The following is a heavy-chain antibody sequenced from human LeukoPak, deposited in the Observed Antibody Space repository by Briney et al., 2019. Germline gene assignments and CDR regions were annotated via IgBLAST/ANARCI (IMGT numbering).Heavy chain of an antibody. CDR1: GGSFSGYY. Sequence: SETLSLTCAVYGGSFSGYYWSWIPQPPGKGLEWIGEINHSGSTNYNPSLKSRVTISVDTSKNQFSLKLSSVTAADTAVYYCARGLRYCSGGSCLGRYFDYWGQGTLVTVSS. V-gene: IGHV4-34*01. D-gene: IGHD2-15*01. CDR3: ARGLRYCSGGSCLGRYFDY. CDR2: INHSGST. J-gene: IGHJ4*02.